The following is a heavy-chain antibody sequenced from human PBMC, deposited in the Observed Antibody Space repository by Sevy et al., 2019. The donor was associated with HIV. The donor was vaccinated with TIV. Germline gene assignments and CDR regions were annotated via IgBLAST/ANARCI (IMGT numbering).Heavy chain of an antibody. CDR3: AKRPSLFHLLDY. V-gene: IGHV3-30*18. D-gene: IGHD3-3*01. CDR2: ISYDGSKK. CDR1: GFTFSNYG. J-gene: IGHJ4*02. Sequence: GGSLRLSCAASGFTFSNYGMHWVRQAPGKGLEWVAVISYDGSKKYYADSVKGRFTISRDNSKNTLYLQMNSLGTEDTAVYYCAKRPSLFHLLDYWGQGTLVTVSS.